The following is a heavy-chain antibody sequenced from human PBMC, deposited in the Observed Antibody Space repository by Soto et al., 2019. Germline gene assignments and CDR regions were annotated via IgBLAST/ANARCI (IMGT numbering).Heavy chain of an antibody. Sequence: QLVQSGAEVKKPGASVKVSCRASGYIFNSVGISWLRQVPGQGLEWMGWVSTYSEHTKSVQKFQDRVTLTADTSTSTVHMELRSLRSADTAVYYCARLSVGGQFLPNDYFDFWGQGSLVTVSS. D-gene: IGHD3-16*01. CDR2: VSTYSEHT. CDR1: GYIFNSVG. CDR3: ARLSVGGQFLPNDYFDF. V-gene: IGHV1-18*04. J-gene: IGHJ4*02.